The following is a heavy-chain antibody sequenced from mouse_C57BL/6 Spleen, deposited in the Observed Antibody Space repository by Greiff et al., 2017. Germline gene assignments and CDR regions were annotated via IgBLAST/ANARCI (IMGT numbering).Heavy chain of an antibody. Sequence: QVQLQQSGPELVKPGASVKISCKASGYAFSSSWMNWVKQRPGKGLEWIGRIYPGDGDPNYNGKFKGKATLTADKSSSTAYMQLSSLTSEDSAVYFCARDYEGAMDYWGQGTSVTVSS. V-gene: IGHV1-82*01. D-gene: IGHD2-4*01. CDR3: ARDYEGAMDY. J-gene: IGHJ4*01. CDR1: GYAFSSSW. CDR2: IYPGDGDP.